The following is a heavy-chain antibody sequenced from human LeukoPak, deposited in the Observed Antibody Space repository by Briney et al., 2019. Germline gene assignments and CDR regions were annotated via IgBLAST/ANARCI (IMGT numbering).Heavy chain of an antibody. V-gene: IGHV1-69*05. CDR3: AGYSSQYYFDY. CDR2: IIPIFGTA. J-gene: IGHJ4*02. D-gene: IGHD6-13*01. Sequence: GASVKVSCKASGGTFSSHAISWVRQAPGQGLEWMGRIIPIFGTANYAQKFQGRVTITTDESTSTAYMELSSLRSEDTAVYYCAGYSSQYYFDYWGQGTLVTVSS. CDR1: GGTFSSHA.